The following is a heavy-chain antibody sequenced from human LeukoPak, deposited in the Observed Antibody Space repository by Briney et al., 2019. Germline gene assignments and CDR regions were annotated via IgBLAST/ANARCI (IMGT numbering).Heavy chain of an antibody. V-gene: IGHV3-23*01. J-gene: IGHJ4*02. CDR2: ISGSGGST. D-gene: IGHD6-19*01. CDR3: AKGVRGSSGWYEVGYFDY. Sequence: GGSLRLSCAASGFTFSSYAMSWVRQAPGKGLEWVSAISGSGGSTYYADSVKGRFTISRENSKNTLYLQMNSLRAEDTAVYYCAKGVRGSSGWYEVGYFDYWGQGTLVTVSS. CDR1: GFTFSSYA.